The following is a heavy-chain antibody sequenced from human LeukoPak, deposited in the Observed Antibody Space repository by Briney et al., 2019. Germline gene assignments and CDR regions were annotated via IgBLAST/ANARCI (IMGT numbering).Heavy chain of an antibody. V-gene: IGHV3-53*04. D-gene: IGHD3-22*01. Sequence: PGGSLRLSCAASGFTFSSYAMSWVRQAPGKGLEWVSVIYSGGSTYYADSVKGRFTISRHNSKNTLYLQMNSLRAEDTAVYYCARGHYYDSSGYYGYFDYWGQGTLVTVSS. CDR1: GFTFSSYA. CDR2: IYSGGST. CDR3: ARGHYYDSSGYYGYFDY. J-gene: IGHJ4*02.